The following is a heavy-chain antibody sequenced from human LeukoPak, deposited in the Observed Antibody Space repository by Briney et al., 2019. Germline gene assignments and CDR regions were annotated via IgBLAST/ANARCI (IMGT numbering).Heavy chain of an antibody. CDR1: GGSFSGYY. Sequence: SETLSLTCAVHGGSFSGYYWSWIRQPPGKGLEWIGEINHSGSTNYNPSLKSRVTISVDTSKNQFSLKLSSVTAADTAVYYCARARKRYYYDSSGYYYFDYWGQGTLVTVSS. CDR2: INHSGST. D-gene: IGHD3-22*01. J-gene: IGHJ4*02. CDR3: ARARKRYYYDSSGYYYFDY. V-gene: IGHV4-34*01.